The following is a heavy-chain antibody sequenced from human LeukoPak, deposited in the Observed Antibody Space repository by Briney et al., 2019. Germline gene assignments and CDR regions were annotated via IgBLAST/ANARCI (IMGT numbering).Heavy chain of an antibody. CDR2: INANSGDT. D-gene: IGHD5-18*01. CDR1: GYTFTGYY. CDR3: ARVDTAMAEDV. V-gene: IGHV1-2*02. Sequence: ASVKVSCKASGYTFTGYYMHWVRQAPGQGLEWMGWINANSGDTKYAQKFQGRVTMTRDTSINTAYMELSGLRPDDTAVYYCARVDTAMAEDVWGQGTTVTVSS. J-gene: IGHJ6*02.